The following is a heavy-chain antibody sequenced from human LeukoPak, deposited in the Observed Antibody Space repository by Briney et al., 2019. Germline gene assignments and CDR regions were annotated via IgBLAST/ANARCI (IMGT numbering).Heavy chain of an antibody. Sequence: GGSLRLSCAASGFTFSSYGMHWVRQAPGKGLEWVSYISSGGSTIYYADPVKGRFTISRDNAKNSLYLQMNSLRPEDTAVYYCARDPYSGSYGDYYYYYMDVWSKGTTVT. D-gene: IGHD1-26*01. J-gene: IGHJ6*03. V-gene: IGHV3-48*04. CDR2: ISSGGSTI. CDR3: ARDPYSGSYGDYYYYYMDV. CDR1: GFTFSSYG.